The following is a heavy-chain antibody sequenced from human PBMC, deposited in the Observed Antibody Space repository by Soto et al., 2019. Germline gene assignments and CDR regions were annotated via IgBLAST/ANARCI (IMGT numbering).Heavy chain of an antibody. CDR3: ARSDGSYDFWSGYYSDWFDP. V-gene: IGHV7-4-1*01. Sequence: QVQLVQSGSELKKPGASVKVSCKASGYTFTSYAMNWVRQAPGQGLEWMGWINTNTGNPTNAQGFTGRFVFSLDTSVSTAYLQICSLKAEDTAVYYCARSDGSYDFWSGYYSDWFDPWGQGTLVTVSS. D-gene: IGHD3-3*01. CDR2: INTNTGNP. CDR1: GYTFTSYA. J-gene: IGHJ5*02.